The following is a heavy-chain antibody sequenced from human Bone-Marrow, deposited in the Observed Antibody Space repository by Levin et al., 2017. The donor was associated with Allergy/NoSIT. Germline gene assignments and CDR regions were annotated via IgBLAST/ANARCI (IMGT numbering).Heavy chain of an antibody. CDR1: GYTITELA. CDR3: ATADRRDTVGAISE. Sequence: ASVKVSCEVSGYTITELAVHWVRQTPGQGLEWMGGFDPEDGEPVYSQTFQGRITMTEDTSEDTAYLHLSVLKSEDTAVYFCATADRRDTVGAISEWGQGTLVSVSS. D-gene: IGHD1-26*01. CDR2: FDPEDGEP. J-gene: IGHJ4*02. V-gene: IGHV1-24*01.